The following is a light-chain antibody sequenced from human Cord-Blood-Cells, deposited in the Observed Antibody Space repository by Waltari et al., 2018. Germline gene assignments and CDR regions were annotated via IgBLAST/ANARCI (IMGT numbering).Light chain of an antibody. CDR3: CSYAGSTTWV. CDR1: SSDVGSYNL. Sequence: QSALTQPASVSGSPGQSLTISCTGTSSDVGSYNLVSWYQQHPGKAPKLMIYEGSKRPSGFSNRFSVSKSGNTASLTISGPQADDEADYYCCSYAGSTTWVSGGWTKLTVL. CDR2: EGS. V-gene: IGLV2-23*01. J-gene: IGLJ3*02.